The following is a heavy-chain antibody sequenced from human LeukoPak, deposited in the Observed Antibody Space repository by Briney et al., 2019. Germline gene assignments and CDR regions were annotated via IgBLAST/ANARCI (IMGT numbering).Heavy chain of an antibody. Sequence: SVKGRFTLSRDNAKNSLSLQMNSLRDEDTAVYYCARGPRSDWYFDLWGRGTLVTVS. V-gene: IGHV3-7*04. CDR3: ARGPRSDWYFDL. D-gene: IGHD1-26*01. J-gene: IGHJ2*01.